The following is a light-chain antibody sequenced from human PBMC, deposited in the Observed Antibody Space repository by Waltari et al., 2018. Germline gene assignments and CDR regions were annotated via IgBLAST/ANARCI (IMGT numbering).Light chain of an antibody. J-gene: IGLJ3*02. CDR1: RSTIGAGYA. CDR2: GNN. CDR3: QSYDNSLSGSRV. Sequence: QSVLTQTPSVYGAPGQSGTISCTGRRSTIGAGYAVHWDQQLPGTAPKLLIYGNNNRPSGVPGRFSVSRSDTSASLAITGLQTEDEADYYCQSYDNSLSGSRVFGGGTRVTVL. V-gene: IGLV1-40*01.